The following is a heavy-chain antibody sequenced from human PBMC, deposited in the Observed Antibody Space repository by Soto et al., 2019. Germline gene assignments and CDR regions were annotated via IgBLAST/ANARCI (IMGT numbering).Heavy chain of an antibody. CDR3: ATRATVGRYYYYGLDV. CDR1: GYSLTELS. D-gene: IGHD4-17*01. CDR2: FDPEDGET. V-gene: IGHV1-24*01. Sequence: GASVKVSCKVSGYSLTELSMHWVRQAPGKGLEWMGGFDPEDGETIYAQNFQGRVTMTEDTSTDTAHMELSSLKSEDTAVYYCATRATVGRYYYYGLDVWGQGTMVTVSS. J-gene: IGHJ6*02.